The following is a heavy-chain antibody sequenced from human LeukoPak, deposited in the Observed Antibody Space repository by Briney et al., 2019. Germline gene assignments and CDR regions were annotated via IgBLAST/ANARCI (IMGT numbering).Heavy chain of an antibody. V-gene: IGHV3-30*04. CDR3: ARAPYSSFNWFDP. Sequence: GGSLRLSCVASGFTFTNFAVHWVRQAPGKGLEWVAFISYDGSTKYYADSVKGRFTISRDNSKNTLYLQMNSLRAEDTAVYYCARAPYSSFNWFDPWGQGTLVTVSS. CDR1: GFTFTNFA. J-gene: IGHJ5*02. D-gene: IGHD6-6*01. CDR2: ISYDGSTK.